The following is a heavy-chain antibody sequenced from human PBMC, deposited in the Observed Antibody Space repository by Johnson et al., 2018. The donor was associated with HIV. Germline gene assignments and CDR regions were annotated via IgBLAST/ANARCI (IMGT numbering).Heavy chain of an antibody. Sequence: VQLVESGGGVVQPGGSLRLSCAASGFTFSSHGMHWVRQAPGKGLDWVSFIRYDGSTKYYVDSVKGRFTISRDNAKNSLYLQMNSLRAEDTAVYYCARDPQQWLDVGAFDIWGQGTMVTVSS. V-gene: IGHV3-30*02. D-gene: IGHD6-19*01. CDR2: IRYDGSTK. CDR3: ARDPQQWLDVGAFDI. J-gene: IGHJ3*02. CDR1: GFTFSSHG.